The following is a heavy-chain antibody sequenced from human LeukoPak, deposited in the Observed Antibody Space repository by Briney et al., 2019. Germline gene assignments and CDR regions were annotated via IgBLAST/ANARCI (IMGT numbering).Heavy chain of an antibody. CDR1: GFTFSNAW. D-gene: IGHD3-22*01. V-gene: IGHV3-15*01. J-gene: IGHJ5*02. CDR3: TTGRHDSSGFGFDP. Sequence: GGSLRLSCAASGFTFSNAWMSWVRQAPGKGLEWVGRIKSKTDGGTTDYAAPVKGRFTTSRDDSKNTLYLQMNSLKTEDTAVYYCTTGRHDSSGFGFDPWGQGTLVTVSS. CDR2: IKSKTDGGTT.